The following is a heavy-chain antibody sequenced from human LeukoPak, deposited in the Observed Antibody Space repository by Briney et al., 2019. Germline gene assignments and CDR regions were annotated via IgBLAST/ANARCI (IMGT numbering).Heavy chain of an antibody. V-gene: IGHV7-4-1*02. D-gene: IGHD2-21*02. Sequence: GASVKVSCKASGYTFTTYVLNWVRQAPGQGFEWMGFINTYTRNPTYAQGFTGRSVFSLDTSVSTAYLQISNLKAEDTAVYYCARQVGTASSHDFGHWGHGTLVTVSS. CDR3: ARQVGTASSHDFGH. CDR2: INTYTRNP. J-gene: IGHJ4*01. CDR1: GYTFTTYV.